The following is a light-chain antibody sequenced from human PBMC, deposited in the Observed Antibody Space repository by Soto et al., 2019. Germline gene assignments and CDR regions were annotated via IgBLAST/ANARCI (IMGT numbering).Light chain of an antibody. Sequence: QSALTQPASVSGSPGQSITISCTGTSSDVGGYNYVSWYQQYPGKAPKLMIYEVSNRPSGVSNRFSGSKSGNTASLTISGLQAEVEADYYCSSYTSSSTQVFGTGTKVTVL. J-gene: IGLJ1*01. CDR2: EVS. CDR3: SSYTSSSTQV. CDR1: SSDVGGYNY. V-gene: IGLV2-14*01.